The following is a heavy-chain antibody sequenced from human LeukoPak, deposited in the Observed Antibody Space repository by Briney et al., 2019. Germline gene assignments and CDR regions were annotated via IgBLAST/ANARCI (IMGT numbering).Heavy chain of an antibody. CDR1: GFTFSSYS. V-gene: IGHV3-48*02. CDR3: ARGKSGSYRARDY. CDR2: ISSSSSTI. D-gene: IGHD1-26*01. Sequence: PGGSLRLSCAASGFTFSSYSMNWVRQAPGKGPEWVSYISSSSSTIYYADSVKGRFTISRDNAKNSLYLQMNSLRDEDTAVYYCARGKSGSYRARDYWGQGTLVTVSS. J-gene: IGHJ4*02.